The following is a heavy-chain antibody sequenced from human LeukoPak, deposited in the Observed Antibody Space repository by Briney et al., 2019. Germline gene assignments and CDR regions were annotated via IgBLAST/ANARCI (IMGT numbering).Heavy chain of an antibody. CDR1: GFTFSSYS. CDR2: ISTSSSNI. CDR3: ARASGWYERGRDYYYYYMDV. D-gene: IGHD6-19*01. V-gene: IGHV3-21*01. Sequence: PGGSLRLSCAASGFTFSSYSMNWVRQAPGKGLEWVSSISTSSSNIYYADSVKGRFTISRDNAKNSLYLQMNSLRAGDTAMYYCARASGWYERGRDYYYYYMDVWGKGTTVTVSS. J-gene: IGHJ6*03.